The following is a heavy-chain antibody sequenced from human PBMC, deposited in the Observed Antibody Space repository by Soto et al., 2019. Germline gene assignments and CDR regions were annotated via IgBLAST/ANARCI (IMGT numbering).Heavy chain of an antibody. V-gene: IGHV1-3*01. D-gene: IGHD3-3*01. CDR3: ARDREYDFWSPGYMDV. CDR1: GYTFTSYA. J-gene: IGHJ6*03. CDR2: INAGNGNT. Sequence: QVQLVQSGAEVKKPGVSVKVSCKASGYTFTSYAMHWVRQAPGQRLEWMGWINAGNGNTKYSQKFQGRVTITRDTSASTAYMELSSLRSEDTAVYYCARDREYDFWSPGYMDVWGKGTTVTVSS.